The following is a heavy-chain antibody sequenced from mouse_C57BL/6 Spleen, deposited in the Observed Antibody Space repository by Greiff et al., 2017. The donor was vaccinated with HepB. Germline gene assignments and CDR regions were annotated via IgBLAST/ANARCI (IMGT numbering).Heavy chain of an antibody. J-gene: IGHJ1*03. CDR1: GYAFSSYW. Sequence: VQLQQSGAELVKPGASVKISCKASGYAFSSYWMHWVKQRPGKGLEWIGQIYPGDGDTNYNGKFKGKATLTADKSSSTAYMQLSSLTSEDSAVYVCARSNYGNGYFDGWGTGTTVTVAS. CDR2: IYPGDGDT. V-gene: IGHV1-80*01. CDR3: ARSNYGNGYFDG. D-gene: IGHD2-1*01.